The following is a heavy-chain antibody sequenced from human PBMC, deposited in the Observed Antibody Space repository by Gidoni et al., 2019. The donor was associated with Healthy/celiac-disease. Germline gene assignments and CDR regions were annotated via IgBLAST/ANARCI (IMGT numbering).Heavy chain of an antibody. CDR2: IYYSGST. V-gene: IGHV4-39*01. CDR1: GGSISSSSYY. Sequence: QLQLQESGPGLVKPSETLSLTCTVSGGSISSSSYYWGWIRQPPGKGLEWIGSIYYSGSTYYNPSLKSRVTISVDTSKNQFSLKLSSVTAADTAVYYCARQSGGSLPYYFDYWGQGTLVTVSS. J-gene: IGHJ4*02. D-gene: IGHD2-15*01. CDR3: ARQSGGSLPYYFDY.